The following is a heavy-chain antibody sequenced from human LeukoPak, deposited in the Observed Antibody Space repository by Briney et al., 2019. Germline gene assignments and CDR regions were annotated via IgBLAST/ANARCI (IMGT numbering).Heavy chain of an antibody. CDR3: ARGGRVGPSSSRH. D-gene: IGHD6-13*01. CDR2: INHSGST. CDR1: GGSFSGYY. Sequence: SSETLSLTCAVYGGSFSGYYWSWIRQPPGKGLEWIGEINHSGSTNYNPSLKSRVTISVDTSKNQFSLKLSSVTAADTAVYYCARGGRVGPSSSRHWSQGTLVTVSS. V-gene: IGHV4-34*01. J-gene: IGHJ4*02.